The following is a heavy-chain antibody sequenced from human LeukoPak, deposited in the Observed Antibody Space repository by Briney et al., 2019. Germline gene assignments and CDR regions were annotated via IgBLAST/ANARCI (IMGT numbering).Heavy chain of an antibody. D-gene: IGHD3-3*01. CDR1: GLTFSSHW. CDR2: ITNDGSST. J-gene: IGHJ6*02. CDR3: ARDQRFLEWLTYYYYYGMDV. V-gene: IGHV3-74*01. Sequence: GGSLRLSCAASGLTFSSHWMHWVRQAPGKGLVWVSRITNDGSSTTYADSVKGRFTISRDNAKNMLYLQVNSLRAEDTAVYYCARDQRFLEWLTYYYYYGMDVWGQGTTVTVSS.